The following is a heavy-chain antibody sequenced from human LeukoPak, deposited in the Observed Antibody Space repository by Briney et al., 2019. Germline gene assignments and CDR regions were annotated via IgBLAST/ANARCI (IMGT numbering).Heavy chain of an antibody. J-gene: IGHJ4*02. CDR3: TRRSVGATTIDY. CDR1: GFTFSGSA. CDR2: IRSKANSYAT. V-gene: IGHV3-73*01. Sequence: GGSLRLSCAASGFTFSGSAMHWVRQASGKGLEWVGRIRSKANSYATAYAASVKGRFTISRNDSKNTAYLQMNSLKTEDTAVYYCTRRSVGATTIDYWGQGTLVTVSS. D-gene: IGHD5-24*01.